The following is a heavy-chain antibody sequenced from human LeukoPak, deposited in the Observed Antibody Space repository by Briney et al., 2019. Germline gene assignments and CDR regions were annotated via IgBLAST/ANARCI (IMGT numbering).Heavy chain of an antibody. CDR1: GYTFTGYY. V-gene: IGHV1-2*02. J-gene: IGHJ4*02. D-gene: IGHD3-10*01. CDR2: INPNNGGT. CDR3: ARDSGEVPDY. Sequence: PWASVKVSCKASGYTFTGYYMHWVRQAPGQGLEWMGWINPNNGGTKYAQNFQGRVTMTRDTSISTAYMELDRLRFDDTAVYYCARDSGEVPDYWGQGTLVTVSS.